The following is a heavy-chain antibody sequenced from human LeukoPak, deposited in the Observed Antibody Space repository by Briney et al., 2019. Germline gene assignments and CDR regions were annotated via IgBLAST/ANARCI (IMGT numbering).Heavy chain of an antibody. CDR3: ARDSADGSGIYGYYYYGMDV. V-gene: IGHV1-2*02. CDR1: GYTFTDYY. J-gene: IGHJ6*02. Sequence: ASVKVSCKASGYTFTDYYMHWVRQAPGQGLEWMGWINPNSGGTNYAQRFQGRVTMTRDTSISTAYMELSRLTSDDTAVYYCARDSADGSGIYGYYYYGMDVWGQGTTVTVSS. D-gene: IGHD3-10*01. CDR2: INPNSGGT.